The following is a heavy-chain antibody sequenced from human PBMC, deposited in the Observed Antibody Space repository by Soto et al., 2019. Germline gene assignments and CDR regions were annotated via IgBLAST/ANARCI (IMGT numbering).Heavy chain of an antibody. Sequence: PGGSLRLSCAASGFTFSNYGMDGVRQAPGKGLEWVSSISSSSSYIYYADSVKGRFTISRDNAKNSLYLQMNSLRAEDTAVYYCARDPGIVATINDYWGQGTLVTVSS. CDR3: ARDPGIVATINDY. J-gene: IGHJ4*02. CDR1: GFTFSNYG. D-gene: IGHD5-12*01. CDR2: ISSSSSYI. V-gene: IGHV3-21*01.